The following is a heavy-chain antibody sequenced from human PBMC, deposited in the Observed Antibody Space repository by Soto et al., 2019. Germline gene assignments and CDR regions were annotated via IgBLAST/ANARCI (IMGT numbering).Heavy chain of an antibody. CDR3: ATSYDTGFDP. V-gene: IGHV1-18*04. J-gene: IGHJ5*02. CDR1: GYPFIKYG. Sequence: QLQLVQSAAEVKKPGASVRVSCKAYGYPFIKYGISWIRQAPEQGLEWMGWIKVDSGYTNYAQKFQGRVTMTADTSSDTAVMERRSLRLDDTAVYFCATSYDTGFDPWGQGTLVSVSS. CDR2: IKVDSGYT. D-gene: IGHD3-9*01.